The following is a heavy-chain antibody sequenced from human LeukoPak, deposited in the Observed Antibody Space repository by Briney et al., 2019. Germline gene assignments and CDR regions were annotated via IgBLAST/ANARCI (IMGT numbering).Heavy chain of an antibody. D-gene: IGHD2-2*01. V-gene: IGHV5-51*01. CDR1: GYSFTSSW. Sequence: GESLKISCTGSGYSFTSSWIGGVRQTPGKGLEWMGIIYPGDSDNRYSPSFQGQVTISADNSISTAYLQWSSLKASDTAMYYCARRFVLVPAATPLSGAGVWFDPWGQGTLVTVSS. CDR3: ARRFVLVPAATPLSGAGVWFDP. CDR2: IYPGDSDN. J-gene: IGHJ5*02.